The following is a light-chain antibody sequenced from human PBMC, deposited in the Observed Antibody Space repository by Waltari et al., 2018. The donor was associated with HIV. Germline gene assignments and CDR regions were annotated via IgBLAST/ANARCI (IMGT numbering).Light chain of an antibody. CDR1: LSISSC. Sequence: DIQLTQSPCTLSASVGDRVTITCRASLSISSCLAWYQQKPGKAPKLLIYKASSVESGVPARFSGSGSGTEFTLTISSLQPDDFATYYCQQYSSYSWTFGRGTKVEFK. CDR2: KAS. V-gene: IGKV1-5*03. CDR3: QQYSSYSWT. J-gene: IGKJ1*01.